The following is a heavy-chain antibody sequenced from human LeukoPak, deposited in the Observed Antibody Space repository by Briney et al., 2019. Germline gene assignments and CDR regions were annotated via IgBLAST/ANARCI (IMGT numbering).Heavy chain of an antibody. J-gene: IGHJ3*02. Sequence: SETLSLTCTVSGGSISSYYWSWIRQPPGKGLEWIGYIYYSGSTNYNPSLKSRVTISVDTSKNQFSLKLSSVTAADTAVYYCAKGTYYYDSSGYYPNDAFDIWGQGTMVTVSS. V-gene: IGHV4-59*08. CDR1: GGSISSYY. CDR3: AKGTYYYDSSGYYPNDAFDI. D-gene: IGHD3-22*01. CDR2: IYYSGST.